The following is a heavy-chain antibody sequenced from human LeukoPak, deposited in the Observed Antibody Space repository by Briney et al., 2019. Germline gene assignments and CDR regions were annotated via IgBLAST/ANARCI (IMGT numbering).Heavy chain of an antibody. CDR2: ISWNSGSI. Sequence: PGRSLRLSCAASGFTFDDYAMHWVRQAPGKGLEWVSGISWNSGSIGYADSVKGRFTISGDNAKNSLYLQMNSLRAEDTALYYCAKGETRWIQLWSDAFDIWGQGTMVTVSS. V-gene: IGHV3-9*01. J-gene: IGHJ3*02. CDR1: GFTFDDYA. D-gene: IGHD5-18*01. CDR3: AKGETRWIQLWSDAFDI.